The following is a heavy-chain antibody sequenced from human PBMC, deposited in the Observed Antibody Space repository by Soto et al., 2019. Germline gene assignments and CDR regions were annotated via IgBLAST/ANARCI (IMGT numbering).Heavy chain of an antibody. D-gene: IGHD2-8*01. V-gene: IGHV1-2*04. CDR1: GYSFTDYH. CDR3: ARGHSTDCSNGVCSFCHNQEMDG. Sequence: GASVKVSCKASGYSFTDYHIHWVRQAPGQGLEWLGRINPKSGGTSTAQKFQGWVTMTRDRSISTVYMELTRLRSDDTAVYFCARGHSTDCSNGVCSFCHNQEMDGWG. CDR2: INPKSGGT. J-gene: IGHJ6*01.